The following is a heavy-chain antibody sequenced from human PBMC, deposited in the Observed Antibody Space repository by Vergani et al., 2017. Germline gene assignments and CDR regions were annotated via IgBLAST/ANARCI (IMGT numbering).Heavy chain of an antibody. D-gene: IGHD2-2*01. CDR3: ARDRTYCSSXSCYGHYYYYGMDV. CDR1: GYTFTGYY. CDR2: INPNSGGT. J-gene: IGHJ6*02. V-gene: IGHV1-2*02. Sequence: QVQLVQSGAEVKKPGASVEVSCKASGYTFTGYYMHWVRQAPGQGLEWMGWINPNSGGTNYAQKFQGRVTMTRDTSISTAYMELSRLRSDDTAVYYCARDRTYCSSXSCYGHYYYYGMDVWGQGTTVTVSS.